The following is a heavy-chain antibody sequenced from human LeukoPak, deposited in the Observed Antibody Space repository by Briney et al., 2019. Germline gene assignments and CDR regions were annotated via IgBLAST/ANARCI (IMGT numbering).Heavy chain of an antibody. CDR3: ARQRGDYYDSSGYYYDAFDI. CDR1: GGSFSGYY. CDR2: INHSGST. D-gene: IGHD3-22*01. Sequence: SETLSLTCAVYGGSFSGYYWSWIRQPPGKGLEWIGEINHSGSTNYNPSLKSRVTISVDTSKNQFSLKLSSVTAADTAVYYCARQRGDYYDSSGYYYDAFDIWGQGTMVTVSS. J-gene: IGHJ3*02. V-gene: IGHV4-34*01.